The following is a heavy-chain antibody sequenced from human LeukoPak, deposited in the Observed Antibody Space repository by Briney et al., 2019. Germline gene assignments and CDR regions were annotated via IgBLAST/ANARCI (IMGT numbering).Heavy chain of an antibody. CDR1: GFTFSNYP. V-gene: IGHV3-30-3*02. Sequence: GGSLRLSCAASGFTFSNYPMHWVRQAPGKGLEWLAVISSDGGTKYYADSVQGRFTVPRDNSQNTLSLQMNSLRAEDTAVYYCAKDRGGGLDVWGQGTTVTVSS. D-gene: IGHD3-16*01. J-gene: IGHJ6*02. CDR3: AKDRGGGLDV. CDR2: ISSDGGTK.